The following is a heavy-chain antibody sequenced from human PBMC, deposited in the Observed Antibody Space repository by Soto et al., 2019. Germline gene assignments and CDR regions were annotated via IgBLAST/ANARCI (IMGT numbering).Heavy chain of an antibody. CDR2: IFYSGST. V-gene: IGHV4-31*02. J-gene: IGHJ6*02. Sequence: LSSSVAGVFIVGVGYCCICNTEHPGKRLALIGHIFYSGSTDYNPSLESRVTILVDTSKNQFSLNLSSVTAADTAVYYCARLSRIIGGIAGGYYYFYAVMDVWGQGTTVTVSS. CDR1: GVFIVGVGYC. CDR3: ARLSRIIGGIAGGYYYFYAVMDV. D-gene: IGHD3-16*01.